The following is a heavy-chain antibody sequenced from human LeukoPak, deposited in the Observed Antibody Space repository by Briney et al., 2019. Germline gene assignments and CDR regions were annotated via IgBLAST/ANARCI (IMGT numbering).Heavy chain of an antibody. Sequence: GRSLRLSCAASGFTFSSYGMHWVRQAPGKGLEWVAVISYDGSNKYYADSVKGRFTISRDNSKNTLYLQMNSLRAEDTAVYYCAKGLAVAGTMVGDYWGREPWSPSPQ. D-gene: IGHD6-19*01. CDR2: ISYDGSNK. V-gene: IGHV3-30*18. J-gene: IGHJ4*02. CDR3: AKGLAVAGTMVGDY. CDR1: GFTFSSYG.